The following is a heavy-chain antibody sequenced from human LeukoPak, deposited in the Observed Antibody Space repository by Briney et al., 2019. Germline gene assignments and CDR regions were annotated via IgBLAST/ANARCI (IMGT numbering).Heavy chain of an antibody. CDR1: GYTFTSYD. J-gene: IGHJ4*02. CDR2: INPNSGGA. D-gene: IGHD3-9*01. CDR3: ARGDKRYFDWLFTY. Sequence: ASVKVSCKASGYTFTSYDMHWVRQAPGQGLEWMGWINPNSGGANYAQKFQGRVTITRDTSISTAYMELSRLRSEDTAVYYCARGDKRYFDWLFTYSGQGTLVTVSS. V-gene: IGHV1-2*02.